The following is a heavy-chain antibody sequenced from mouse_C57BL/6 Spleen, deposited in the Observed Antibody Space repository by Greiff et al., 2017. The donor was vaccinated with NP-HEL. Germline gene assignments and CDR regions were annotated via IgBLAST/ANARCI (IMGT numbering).Heavy chain of an antibody. Sequence: QVQLQQPGAELVRPGSSVKLSCKASGYTFTSYWMHWVKQRPIQGLEWIGNIDPSDSETHYNQKFKDKATLTVDKSSSTAYMQLSSLTSEDSAVYYCASSHYGTLWYFDVWGTGTTVTVSS. CDR1: GYTFTSYW. D-gene: IGHD1-1*01. CDR2: IDPSDSET. V-gene: IGHV1-52*01. CDR3: ASSHYGTLWYFDV. J-gene: IGHJ1*03.